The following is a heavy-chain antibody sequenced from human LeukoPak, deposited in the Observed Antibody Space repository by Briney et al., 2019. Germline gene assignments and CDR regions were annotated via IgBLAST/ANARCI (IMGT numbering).Heavy chain of an antibody. CDR1: GFTFSNYA. CDR2: IGYRGGSI. V-gene: IGHV3-23*01. D-gene: IGHD3-16*02. J-gene: IGHJ6*03. CDR3: AKSWGYTRPYYNYMDV. Sequence: PGGSLRLSCAASGFTFSNYAMSWVRQAPWKGLEWVSIIGYRGGSIYYAYSVQGRFTISRDNSKNTLSLQMTGLRPDDTAVYYCAKSWGYTRPYYNYMDVWGKGTTVTVSS.